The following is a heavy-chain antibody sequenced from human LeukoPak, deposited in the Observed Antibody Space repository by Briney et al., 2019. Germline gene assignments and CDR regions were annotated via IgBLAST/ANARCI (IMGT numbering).Heavy chain of an antibody. V-gene: IGHV4-34*01. CDR2: INHSGST. CDR1: GGSFSGYY. J-gene: IGHJ4*02. CDR3: ARIGPHTVALHATGDY. D-gene: IGHD4-11*01. Sequence: SETLSLTCAVYGGSFSGYYWSWIRQPPGKGVEWIGEINHSGSTNYNPSLKSRVTISVDTSKNQFSLKLSSVTAADTAVYYCARIGPHTVALHATGDYWGQGTLVTVSS.